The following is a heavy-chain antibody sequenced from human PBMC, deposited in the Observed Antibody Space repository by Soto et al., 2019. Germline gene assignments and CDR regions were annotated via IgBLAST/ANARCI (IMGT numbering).Heavy chain of an antibody. CDR1: GFTFSSYS. V-gene: IGHV3-21*01. CDR2: ISSSSSYI. Sequence: PGGSLRLSCAASGFTFSSYSMNWVRQAPGKGLEWVSSISSSSSYIYYADSVKGRFTISRDNAKNSLYLQMNSLRAEDTAVYYCARERLRFLGSFDYWGQGTLVTVSS. J-gene: IGHJ4*02. D-gene: IGHD3-3*01. CDR3: ARERLRFLGSFDY.